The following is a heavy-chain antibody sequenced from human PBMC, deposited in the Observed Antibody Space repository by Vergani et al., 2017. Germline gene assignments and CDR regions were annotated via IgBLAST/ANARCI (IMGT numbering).Heavy chain of an antibody. CDR1: GFTFSSYS. Sequence: VQLVESGGGLVKPGGSLRLSCAASGFTFSSYSMHWVRQAPGKGLEWVAVISYDGSNKYYADSVKGRFTISRDNSKNTLYLQMNSLRAEDTAVYYCAKKLRFLEWPLGDDAFDIWGQGTMVTVSS. V-gene: IGHV3-30*18. CDR3: AKKLRFLEWPLGDDAFDI. D-gene: IGHD3-3*01. CDR2: ISYDGSNK. J-gene: IGHJ3*02.